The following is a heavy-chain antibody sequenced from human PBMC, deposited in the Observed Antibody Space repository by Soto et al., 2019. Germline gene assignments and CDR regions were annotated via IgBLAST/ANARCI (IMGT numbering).Heavy chain of an antibody. CDR1: GGSMNLYY. Sequence: QVQLQESGPRLVKPSETLSLTCTVSGGSMNLYYWSWIRQPPGKGLEWIGYVDYGGNTNYNSSLQCRVNMSLDTSKNNFSLKLNSVTAADRAVYYCARHVSLLHSDAFEVWGQGTLVTVSS. V-gene: IGHV4-59*01. CDR3: ARHVSLLHSDAFEV. J-gene: IGHJ3*01. D-gene: IGHD2-15*01. CDR2: VDYGGNT.